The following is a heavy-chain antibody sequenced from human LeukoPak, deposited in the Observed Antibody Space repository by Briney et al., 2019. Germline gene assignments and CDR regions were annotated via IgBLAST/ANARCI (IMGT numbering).Heavy chain of an antibody. J-gene: IGHJ4*02. V-gene: IGHV4-31*03. CDR2: IYYSGCT. D-gene: IGHD6-19*01. Sequence: SETLSLTCTVSGDSISRGGYYWSWIRQHSGKGLEWIGYIYYSGCTYYNPSLKSRVTISLDTSKNQFSLELSSVTVADTAVYYCARSAAGLVRFFDYWGQGTLVTVSS. CDR1: GDSISRGGYY. CDR3: ARSAAGLVRFFDY.